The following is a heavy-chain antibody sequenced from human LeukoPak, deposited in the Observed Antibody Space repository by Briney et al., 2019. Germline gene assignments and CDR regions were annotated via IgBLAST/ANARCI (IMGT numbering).Heavy chain of an antibody. V-gene: IGHV4-59*10. Sequence: PSETLSLTCAVYGGSFSGYYWSWIRQPPGKGLEWIGRIYTSGSTNYNPSLKSRVTISVDTSKNQFSLKLSSVTAADTAVYYCARHATYYDFWSGSGWFDPWGQGTLVTVSS. CDR1: GGSFSGYY. CDR3: ARHATYYDFWSGSGWFDP. D-gene: IGHD3-3*01. CDR2: IYTSGST. J-gene: IGHJ5*02.